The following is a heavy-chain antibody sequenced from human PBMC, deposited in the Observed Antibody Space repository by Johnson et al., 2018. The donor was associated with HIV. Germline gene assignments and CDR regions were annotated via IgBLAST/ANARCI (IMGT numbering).Heavy chain of an antibody. V-gene: IGHV3-9*01. J-gene: IGHJ3*02. CDR3: AKGSIAARWGAFDI. CDR1: GFTFDDYA. D-gene: IGHD6-6*01. CDR2: ISWNSGSI. Sequence: VQLVESGGGVVQPGRSLRLSCVASGFTFDDYAMHWVRQAPGKGLEWVSGISWNSGSIGYADSVKGRFTISRDNAKNSLYLQMNSLRAEDTALYYCAKGSIAARWGAFDIWGQGTLVTVSS.